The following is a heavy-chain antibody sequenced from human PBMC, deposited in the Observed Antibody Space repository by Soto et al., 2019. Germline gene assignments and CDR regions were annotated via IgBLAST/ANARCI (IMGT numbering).Heavy chain of an antibody. Sequence: EVQLVESGGGLVQPGRSLRLSCAASGFTFDDYAMYWVRQAPGKGLEWVSGISWNSGGIGYADSVKGRFIISRDSAKNSLHLQMNSLRTEDTALYYCAKGRGSSIYPNIDYWGQGTLVTVSS. J-gene: IGHJ4*02. D-gene: IGHD6-6*01. CDR2: ISWNSGGI. CDR1: GFTFDDYA. V-gene: IGHV3-9*01. CDR3: AKGRGSSIYPNIDY.